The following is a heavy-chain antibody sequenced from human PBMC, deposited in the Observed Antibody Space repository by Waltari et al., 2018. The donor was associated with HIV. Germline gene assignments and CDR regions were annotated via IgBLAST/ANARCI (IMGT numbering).Heavy chain of an antibody. D-gene: IGHD3-10*01. CDR1: GYPFITYY. Sequence: QVQLVQSGAEVKRPGASVKVSCKASGYPFITYYIHWVRQAPGQGLEWMGIMNPGGGSTNYAQKIQGRVTMTRDSATSTDYMEVNSLKSEDTAVYYCARDPRGSESGFDIWGQGTVVTVSS. V-gene: IGHV1-46*01. J-gene: IGHJ3*02. CDR2: MNPGGGST. CDR3: ARDPRGSESGFDI.